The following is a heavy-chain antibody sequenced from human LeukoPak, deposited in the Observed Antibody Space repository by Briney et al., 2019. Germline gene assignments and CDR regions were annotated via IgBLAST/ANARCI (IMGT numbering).Heavy chain of an antibody. CDR2: IYYSGST. Sequence: PSETLSLTCTVSGASISSNSYQWGWIRQPPGKGLEWIGSIYYSGSTSYNPSLKSRVTISLDTSNNQFSLKLNSVTAADTAVYYCARGVFYDYVWGSYRPYYFDYWGQGTLVTVSP. CDR3: ARGVFYDYVWGSYRPYYFDY. D-gene: IGHD3-16*02. J-gene: IGHJ4*02. V-gene: IGHV4-39*07. CDR1: GASISSNSYQ.